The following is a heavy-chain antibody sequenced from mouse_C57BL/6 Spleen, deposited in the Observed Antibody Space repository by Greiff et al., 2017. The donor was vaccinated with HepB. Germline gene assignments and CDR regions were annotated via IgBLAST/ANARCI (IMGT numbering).Heavy chain of an antibody. Sequence: VQLQQSGPGLVQPSQSLSITCTVSGFSLTSYGVHWVRQPPGKGLEWLGVIWSGGSTDYNAAFISRLSISKDNSKSQVFFKMNSLQADDTAIYYCATMITTTVYYAMDYWGQGTSVTVSS. V-gene: IGHV2-4*01. CDR1: GFSLTSYG. CDR2: IWSGGST. D-gene: IGHD2-4*01. J-gene: IGHJ4*01. CDR3: ATMITTTVYYAMDY.